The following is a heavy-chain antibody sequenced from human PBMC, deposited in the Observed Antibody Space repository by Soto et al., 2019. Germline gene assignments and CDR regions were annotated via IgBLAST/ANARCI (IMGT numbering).Heavy chain of an antibody. D-gene: IGHD3-22*01. CDR2: FDAEDGET. CDR1: GYSLTELS. V-gene: IGHV1-24*01. CDR3: AADSPLYYDSSGYYSHPYYYYGMDV. Sequence: ASVKVSCKVSGYSLTELSIHWVRQAPGKGLEWVGSFDAEDGETIYAQKFQGRVTMTEDMSTNTAYMKLSSLRSEDTAVYYCAADSPLYYDSSGYYSHPYYYYGMDVWGQGTMVTVSS. J-gene: IGHJ6*02.